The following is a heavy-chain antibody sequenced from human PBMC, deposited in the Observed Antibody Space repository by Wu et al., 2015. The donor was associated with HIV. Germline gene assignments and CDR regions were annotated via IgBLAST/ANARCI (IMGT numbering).Heavy chain of an antibody. D-gene: IGHD5-12*01. V-gene: IGHV1-24*01. J-gene: IGHJ6*02. CDR3: ARNTDSVATSLYSLGV. CDR2: FDPENGET. CDR1: GYTLTQVS. Sequence: QVQLIQSGAEVRKPGASVKVSCKVSGYTLTQVSMHWVRQALGKGLEWMAGFDPENGETVYAQRFQGRVTLTEDTSTDTAYMELSSLTSEDTAVYYCARNTDSVATSLYSLGVWGQGTVVTVSS.